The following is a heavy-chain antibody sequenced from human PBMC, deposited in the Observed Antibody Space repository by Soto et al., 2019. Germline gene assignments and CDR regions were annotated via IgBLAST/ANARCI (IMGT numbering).Heavy chain of an antibody. J-gene: IGHJ5*02. D-gene: IGHD3-10*01. CDR3: ARGSTYYGFVP. V-gene: IGHV4-30-4*01. Sequence: QVQLQESGPRLVKPSQTLSLTCTVSGDSIGSGDYYWTWIRQPPGTVLEWIGYIYYIGTTFYNPSLESRVNISVDTSKNQFSPRVTSVTSADTAVYYCARGSTYYGFVPWGQGNRITVSS. CDR1: GDSIGSGDYY. CDR2: IYYIGTT.